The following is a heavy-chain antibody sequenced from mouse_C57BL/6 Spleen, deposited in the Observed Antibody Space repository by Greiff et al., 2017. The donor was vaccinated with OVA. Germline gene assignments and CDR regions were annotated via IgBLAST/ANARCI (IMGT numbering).Heavy chain of an antibody. CDR3: ARRYYGSSSYFDY. CDR1: GYTFTSYW. D-gene: IGHD1-1*01. V-gene: IGHV1-52*01. Sequence: QVQLQQSGAELVRPGSSVKLSCKVSGYTFTSYWMHWVKQRPIQGLEWIGNIDPSDSETHYNQKFKDKATLTVDKSSSTVYMQLISLTSEDSAVYYCARRYYGSSSYFDYWGQGTTLTVSS. J-gene: IGHJ2*01. CDR2: IDPSDSET.